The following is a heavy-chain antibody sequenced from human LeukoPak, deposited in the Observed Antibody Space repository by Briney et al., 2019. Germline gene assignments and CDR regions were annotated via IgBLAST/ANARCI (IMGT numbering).Heavy chain of an antibody. CDR1: GVSFSTYY. J-gene: IGHJ4*02. V-gene: IGHV4-34*01. CDR2: ANHSGYT. Sequence: SETLSLTCDVSGVSFSTYYWSWIRQSPEKGLEWIGEANHSGYTNYNPSLKGRVTISVDTSKNQFSLKLGSVTAADTAVYYCARQLYGSDYWGQGTLVTVSS. D-gene: IGHD4-17*01. CDR3: ARQLYGSDY.